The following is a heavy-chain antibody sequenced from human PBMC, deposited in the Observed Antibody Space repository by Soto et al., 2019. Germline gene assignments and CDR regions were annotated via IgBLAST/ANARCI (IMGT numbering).Heavy chain of an antibody. CDR3: ARGIEGWYQGRYYYGMDV. D-gene: IGHD6-19*01. CDR1: GGSISSSSYY. CDR2: IYYSGST. J-gene: IGHJ6*02. V-gene: IGHV4-39*07. Sequence: SETLSLTCTVSGGSISSSSYYWGWIRQPPGKGLEWIGRIYYSGSTYYNPSLKSRVTISVDTSKNQFSLKLSSVTAADTAVYYCARGIEGWYQGRYYYGMDVWGQGTTVTVSS.